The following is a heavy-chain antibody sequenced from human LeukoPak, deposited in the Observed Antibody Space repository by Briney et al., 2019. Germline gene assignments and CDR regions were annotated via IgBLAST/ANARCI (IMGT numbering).Heavy chain of an antibody. CDR3: ARGDGYDFFDY. V-gene: IGHV3-21*01. CDR2: IRSSSSYI. Sequence: PGGSLRLSCAASGFTFSTYTMNWVRQAPGKGLEWVASIRSSSSYIQYADSMKGRFTISRDNAKNSLCLQMNSLRAEETAVYYCARGDGYDFFDYWGQGHLVPVSS. CDR1: GFTFSTYT. J-gene: IGHJ4*02. D-gene: IGHD5-12*01.